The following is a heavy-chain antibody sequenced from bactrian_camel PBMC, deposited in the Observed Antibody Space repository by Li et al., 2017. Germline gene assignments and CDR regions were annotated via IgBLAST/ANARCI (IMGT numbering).Heavy chain of an antibody. CDR1: GFTFDDSD. Sequence: HVQLVESGGGSVQAGGSLRLSCTGSGFTFDDSDMGWYRQVDGNECKLVSTISGDGSTFYTDSVKGRFTISRDNAKYTVYLQMNTLKSEDTALYYCATQDGINWSYEYWGQGTQVTVS. CDR3: ATQDGINWSYEY. D-gene: IGHD6*01. CDR2: ISGDGST. V-gene: IGHV3S63*01. J-gene: IGHJ4*01.